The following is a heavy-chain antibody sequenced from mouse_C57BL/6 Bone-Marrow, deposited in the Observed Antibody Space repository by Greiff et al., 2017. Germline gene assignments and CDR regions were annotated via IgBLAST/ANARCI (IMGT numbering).Heavy chain of an antibody. V-gene: IGHV1-80*01. CDR2: IYPGDGDT. D-gene: IGHD1-1*02. CDR1: GYAFSGYW. J-gene: IGHJ1*03. Sequence: VQLQQSGAELVKPGASVKISCKASGYAFSGYWMNWVKQRPGKGLEWIGQIYPGDGDTNYNGKFKGKCTLTADKSSSTAYMQLSSLTSEDSAVYFCARNCGSALYGYFDVWGTGTTVTVSS. CDR3: ARNCGSALYGYFDV.